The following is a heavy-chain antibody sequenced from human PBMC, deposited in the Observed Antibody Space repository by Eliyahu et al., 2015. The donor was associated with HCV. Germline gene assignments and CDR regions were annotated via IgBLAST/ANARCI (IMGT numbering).Heavy chain of an antibody. CDR3: VRQVASGWFFDY. V-gene: IGHV1-2*04. Sequence: QVQLVQSGDEVKKPGASVKVSCKTSGYTFTDYYVHWVRQAPGQGLEWMGWINTNNGATKYEQKFQAWITMTRDTSSSTVYMELRRLTSYDTALYYCVRQVASGWFFDYWGQGALVTVSS. D-gene: IGHD6-19*01. CDR2: INTNNGAT. CDR1: GYTFTDYY. J-gene: IGHJ4*02.